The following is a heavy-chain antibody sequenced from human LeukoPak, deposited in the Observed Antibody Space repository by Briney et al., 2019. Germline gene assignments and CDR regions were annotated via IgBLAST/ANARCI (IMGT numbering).Heavy chain of an antibody. CDR1: GLTFSSYG. J-gene: IGHJ4*02. V-gene: IGHV3-30*18. CDR2: ISYGGSNK. CDR3: AKDLRAVAGPFDY. Sequence: PGGSLRLSCAASGLTFSSYGMHWVRQAPGKGLEWVAVISYGGSNKYYADSVKGRFTISRDNSKNTLYLQMDSLRAEDTAVYHCAKDLRAVAGPFDYWGQGTLVTVSS. D-gene: IGHD6-19*01.